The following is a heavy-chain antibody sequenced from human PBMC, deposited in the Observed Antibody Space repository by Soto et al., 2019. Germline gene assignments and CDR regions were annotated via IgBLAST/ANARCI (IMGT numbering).Heavy chain of an antibody. CDR2: INPKSGGP. V-gene: IGHV1-2*02. D-gene: IGHD3-10*01. J-gene: IGHJ5*02. CDR1: GYTFTNYY. CDR3: ARGTGSSWFDP. Sequence: QVQLVQSGAEVKNPGASLKVSCKASGYTFTNYYMHWVRQAPGQGLEWMGWINPKSGGPNYAQSFQGRVTMTRDPSISTVYMELSRLTSDDTAVYYCARGTGSSWFDPWGQGPLVTVPS.